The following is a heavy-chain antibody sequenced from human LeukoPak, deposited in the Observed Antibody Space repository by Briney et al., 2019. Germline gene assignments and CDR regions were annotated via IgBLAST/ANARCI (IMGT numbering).Heavy chain of an antibody. CDR3: ARDPFANPDYYGSEFDI. J-gene: IGHJ3*02. Sequence: SVKVSCKASGGTFSTYAISWVRQAPGQGPEWMGGIIPIFDTANYAQKFQGRVTITADKSTSTAYMELSSLRSEDTAVYYCARDPFANPDYYGSEFDIWGQGTMVTVSS. D-gene: IGHD3-10*01. CDR2: IIPIFDTA. V-gene: IGHV1-69*06. CDR1: GGTFSTYA.